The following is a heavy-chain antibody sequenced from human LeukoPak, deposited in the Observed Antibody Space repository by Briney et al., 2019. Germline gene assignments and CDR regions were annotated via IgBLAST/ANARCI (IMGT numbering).Heavy chain of an antibody. CDR2: IYYSGST. CDR3: ARGIFGVVKDDAFDI. CDR1: GGSISSSSYY. D-gene: IGHD3-3*01. J-gene: IGHJ3*02. Sequence: SETLSLTCTVSGGSISSSSYYWSWIRQPPGKGLEWIGYIYYSGSTNYNPSLKSRVTISVDTSKNQFSLKLSSVTAADTAVYYCARGIFGVVKDDAFDIWGQGTMVTVSS. V-gene: IGHV4-61*01.